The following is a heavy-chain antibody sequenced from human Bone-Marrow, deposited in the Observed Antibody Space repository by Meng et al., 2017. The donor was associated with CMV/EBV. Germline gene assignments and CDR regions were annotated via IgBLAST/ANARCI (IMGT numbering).Heavy chain of an antibody. Sequence: GSLRLSCAVYGGSFSDYYWSWVRQPPGKGLEWIGEINHSGSTNYNPSLKSRVTISVDTSKNQFSLKLSSATAADTAVYYCASLVTDFWSGSWMDVWGQGTTVTVYS. V-gene: IGHV4-34*01. CDR2: INHSGST. J-gene: IGHJ6*01. CDR1: GGSFSDYY. D-gene: IGHD3-3*01. CDR3: ASLVTDFWSGSWMDV.